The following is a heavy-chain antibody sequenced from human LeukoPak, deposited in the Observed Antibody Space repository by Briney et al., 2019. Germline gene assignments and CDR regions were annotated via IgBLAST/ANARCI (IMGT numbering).Heavy chain of an antibody. Sequence: GGTLRLSCAGSGFPFSSHGMNWVRQAPGKGLEWVSGISPGGPTYYADYVKGRFTISRDDCKNTMFLLMNSLRAEDTAVYYCAKDVMIPFGPVMAPPFDYWGQGTLVTVSS. CDR3: AKDVMIPFGPVMAPPFDY. CDR2: ISPGGPT. J-gene: IGHJ4*02. D-gene: IGHD3-16*01. V-gene: IGHV3-23*01. CDR1: GFPFSSHG.